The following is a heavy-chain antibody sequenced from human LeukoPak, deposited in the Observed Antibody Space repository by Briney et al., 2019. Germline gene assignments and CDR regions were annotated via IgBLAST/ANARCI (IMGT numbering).Heavy chain of an antibody. CDR1: GFTFSSYW. Sequence: GGSLRLSCAASGFTFSSYWMSWVRQAPGKGLEWVANIKQDGSEKYYVDSMKGRFTISRDNAKNSLYLQMNSLRAEDTAVYYCAKDRGWELLMYFDYWGQGTLVTVSS. CDR3: AKDRGWELLMYFDY. J-gene: IGHJ4*02. D-gene: IGHD1-26*01. V-gene: IGHV3-7*01. CDR2: IKQDGSEK.